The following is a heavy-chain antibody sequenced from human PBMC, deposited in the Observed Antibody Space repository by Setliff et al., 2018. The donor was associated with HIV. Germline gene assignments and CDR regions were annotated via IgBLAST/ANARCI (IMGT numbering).Heavy chain of an antibody. CDR3: AAIAYSRPDY. V-gene: IGHV1-69-2*01. D-gene: IGHD4-4*01. J-gene: IGHJ4*02. CDR2: IDPQDGET. Sequence: ASVKVSCKASGYTFTNFYMHWVRQAPGQGLEWMGRIDPQDGETTFAEKFQGRVTVTADTSTDIAYMELSSLRSDDTAVYYCAAIAYSRPDYWGQGTLVTVSS. CDR1: GYTFTNFY.